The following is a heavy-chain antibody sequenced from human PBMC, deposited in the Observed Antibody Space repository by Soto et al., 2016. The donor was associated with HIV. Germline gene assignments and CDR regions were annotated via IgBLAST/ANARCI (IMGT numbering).Heavy chain of an antibody. D-gene: IGHD1-1*01. V-gene: IGHV4-38-2*01. J-gene: IGHJ4*02. CDR1: GYSISSGYY. Sequence: QVQLQESGPGLVKPSETLSLTCAVSGYSISSGYYWGWIRQPPGKGLEWIGSIYHSGNTYYNPSLKSRVTISVDTSKNHFSLKLNYVTAADTAVYYCARGGYNWRRTTWGQGTLVTVSS. CDR3: ARGGYNWRRTT. CDR2: IYHSGNT.